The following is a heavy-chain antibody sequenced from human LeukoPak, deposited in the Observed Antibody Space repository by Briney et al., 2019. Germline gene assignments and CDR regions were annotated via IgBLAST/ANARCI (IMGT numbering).Heavy chain of an antibody. D-gene: IGHD1-1*01. CDR2: IYPGDSDT. CDR1: GFSLTSYW. Sequence: GESLKISCKGSGFSLTSYWIGWVRQMPGKGLEWMGIIYPGDSDTRYSPSFQGQVNISADKSISTAYLQWSSLKASDTAMYYCASLTRYPYYYYMDVWGKGTTVTVSS. V-gene: IGHV5-51*01. CDR3: ASLTRYPYYYYMDV. J-gene: IGHJ6*03.